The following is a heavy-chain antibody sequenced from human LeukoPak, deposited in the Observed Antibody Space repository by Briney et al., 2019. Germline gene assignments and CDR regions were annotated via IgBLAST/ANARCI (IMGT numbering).Heavy chain of an antibody. V-gene: IGHV4-39*02. CDR2: IYYSGST. Sequence: SETLSLTCTVSGGSISSSSYYWGWIRQPPGKGLEWIGSIYYSGSTYYNPSLKSRVTISADTSKNQFSLKLSSVTAADTAVYYCAREMVPIVVVPAANNWFDPWGQGTLVTVSS. J-gene: IGHJ5*02. CDR1: GGSISSSSYY. D-gene: IGHD2-2*01. CDR3: AREMVPIVVVPAANNWFDP.